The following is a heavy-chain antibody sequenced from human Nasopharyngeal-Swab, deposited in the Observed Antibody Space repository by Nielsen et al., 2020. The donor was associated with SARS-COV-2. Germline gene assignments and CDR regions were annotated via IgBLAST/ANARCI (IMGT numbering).Heavy chain of an antibody. V-gene: IGHV4-34*01. J-gene: IGHJ5*02. CDR2: INHSGST. Sequence: RQAPGKGLEWIGEINHSGSTNYNPSLKSRVTISVDTSKNQFSLKLSSVTAADTAVYYCARGLGKQITVFEVVIAYNWFDPWGQGTLVTVSS. D-gene: IGHD3-3*01. CDR3: ARGLGKQITVFEVVIAYNWFDP.